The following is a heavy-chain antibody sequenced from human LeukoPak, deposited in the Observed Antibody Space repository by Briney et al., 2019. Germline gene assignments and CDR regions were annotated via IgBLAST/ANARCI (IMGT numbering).Heavy chain of an antibody. CDR3: ARDFDYYDSSGYDAFDI. D-gene: IGHD3-22*01. CDR2: ISFDGSNK. CDR1: GFTFSSYA. V-gene: IGHV3-30-3*01. J-gene: IGHJ3*02. Sequence: GRSLRLSCAASGFTFSSYAMHWVRQAPGKGLEWVAIISFDGSNKYYADSVKGRFTISRDSSKNTLYLQMSSLRAEDTAVYYCARDFDYYDSSGYDAFDIWGQGTMVTVSS.